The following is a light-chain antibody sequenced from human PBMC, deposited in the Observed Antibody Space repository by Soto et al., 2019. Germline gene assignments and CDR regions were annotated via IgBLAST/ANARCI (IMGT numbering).Light chain of an antibody. CDR2: AVS. V-gene: IGLV2-14*01. CDR3: SSFTTNSTYV. CDR1: SSDVGANIF. Sequence: QSALTQPASVSGSPGQSITISCTGTSSDVGANIFVSWYQQHPGKAPKLMIYAVSSRPSGVSQRFSGSKSGNTASLTISGLQAEDEADYYCSSFTTNSTYVFGTGTKVTVL. J-gene: IGLJ1*01.